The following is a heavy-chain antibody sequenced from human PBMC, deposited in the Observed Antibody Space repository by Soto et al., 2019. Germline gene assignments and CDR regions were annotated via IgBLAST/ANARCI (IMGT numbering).Heavy chain of an antibody. CDR2: IKQDGSEK. Sequence: EVQLVESGGGLVQPWGSLRLSCAASGFTFSSYWMSWVRQAPGKGLEWVANIKQDGSEKYYVDSVKGRCTISRDNAKNALYLQMNSLRAEDTAVYYCARPKYSSSCHDYWGQGTLVTVSS. CDR3: ARPKYSSSCHDY. V-gene: IGHV3-7*05. J-gene: IGHJ4*02. CDR1: GFTFSSYW. D-gene: IGHD6-13*01.